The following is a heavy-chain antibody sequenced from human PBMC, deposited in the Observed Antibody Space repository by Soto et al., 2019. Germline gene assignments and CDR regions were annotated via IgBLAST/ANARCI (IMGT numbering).Heavy chain of an antibody. V-gene: IGHV1-18*01. CDR3: ARDSGSYMYVSA. J-gene: IGHJ5*02. CDR1: GYTFTSSG. CDR2: ISAYNGET. D-gene: IGHD1-26*01. Sequence: QVQLVQSGAEVKKPGASVKVSCKASGYTFTSSGFSWVRQAPGQGLEWMAWISAYNGETHYAQKFQGRVTMTTDTSTSTSYMELRSLRSDDTAVYYCARDSGSYMYVSAWGQGTLVTVSS.